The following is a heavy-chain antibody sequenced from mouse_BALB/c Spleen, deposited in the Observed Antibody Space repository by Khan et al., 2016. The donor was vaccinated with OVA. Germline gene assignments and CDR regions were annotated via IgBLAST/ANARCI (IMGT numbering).Heavy chain of an antibody. J-gene: IGHJ2*01. CDR2: IDPYNGGT. Sequence: EVQLQQSGPELVKPGASVKVSCKASGYSFTDYNMFWVQQSHGKSLEWIGYIDPYNGGTGYNPKFKGKATLTVDKSSSTAFMHLNSLTSDDSAVXYCALIYYYGTGFDYWGQGTTLTVSS. CDR1: GYSFTDYN. V-gene: IGHV1S135*01. D-gene: IGHD1-1*01. CDR3: ALIYYYGTGFDY.